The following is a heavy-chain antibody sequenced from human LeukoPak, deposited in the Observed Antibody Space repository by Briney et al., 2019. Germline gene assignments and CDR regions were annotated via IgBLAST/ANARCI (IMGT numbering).Heavy chain of an antibody. CDR2: ISGSGGST. CDR3: AKEEGPRIVGATWPIR. V-gene: IGHV3-23*01. D-gene: IGHD1-26*01. J-gene: IGHJ4*02. CDR1: GFTFSSYD. Sequence: GGSLRLSCAASGFTFSSYDMNWVRQAPGKGLEWVSAISGSGGSTYYADSVKGRFTISRDNSKNTLYLQMNSLRAEDTAVYYCAKEEGPRIVGATWPIRWGQGTLVTVSS.